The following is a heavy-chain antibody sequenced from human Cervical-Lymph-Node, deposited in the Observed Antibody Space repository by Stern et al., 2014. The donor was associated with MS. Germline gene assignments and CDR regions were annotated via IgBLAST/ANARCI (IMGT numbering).Heavy chain of an antibody. V-gene: IGHV3-74*01. Sequence: EMQLVESGGGLVQPGGSLRLSCAASGFTFSSYWMHWVRQAPGKGLVWVSRINRDGSSTSYADSVKGRFTISRDNAKNTLYLQMNSLRAEDTAVYYCARDPSYCGGDCYANWFDPWGQGTLVTVSS. CDR1: GFTFSSYW. J-gene: IGHJ5*02. CDR2: INRDGSST. D-gene: IGHD2-21*02. CDR3: ARDPSYCGGDCYANWFDP.